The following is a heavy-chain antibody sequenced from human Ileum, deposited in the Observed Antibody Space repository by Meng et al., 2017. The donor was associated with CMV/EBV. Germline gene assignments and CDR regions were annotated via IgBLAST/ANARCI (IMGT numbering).Heavy chain of an antibody. D-gene: IGHD1-26*01. V-gene: IGHV7-4-1*02. CDR1: GYTFTSLP. J-gene: IGHJ4*02. CDR3: ARDGLSGRYFDY. CDR2: INTDTGKP. Sequence: QVQLVQSGAEVRKPGASVKVSCKASGYTFTSLPIHWVRQAPGQGLEWVGSINTDTGKPKYAQGFTGRFVFSLDTSVNTAYLQITSLKAEDTAVYYCARDGLSGRYFDYWGQGTLVTVSS.